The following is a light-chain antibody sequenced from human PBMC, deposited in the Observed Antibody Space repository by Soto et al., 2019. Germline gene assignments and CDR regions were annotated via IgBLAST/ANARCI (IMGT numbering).Light chain of an antibody. V-gene: IGKV3D-20*02. CDR1: QSVSSGY. CDR3: QQRSNWLIT. Sequence: EIVLTQSPGTLSLSPGDVATLYFRASQSVSSGYLAWYQQKPGQAPRLLIYGASRRATGIPDRFSGSGSGTDFTLTISSLEPEDFAVYYCQQRSNWLITFGQGTRLEIK. CDR2: GAS. J-gene: IGKJ5*01.